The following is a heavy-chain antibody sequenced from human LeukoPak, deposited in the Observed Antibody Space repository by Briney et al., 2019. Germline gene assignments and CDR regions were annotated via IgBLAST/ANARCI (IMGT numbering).Heavy chain of an antibody. V-gene: IGHV3-30*02. Sequence: GGSLRLSCAASGFTFSSYGMHWVRQAPGRGLEWVAYIRSDGSKEYHADSVKGRFIISRDNSKKILYLQMNSLRAEDTAMYYCAKEAGLFDVWGQGTMVTVSS. CDR1: GFTFSSYG. J-gene: IGHJ3*01. CDR2: IRSDGSKE. CDR3: AKEAGLFDV.